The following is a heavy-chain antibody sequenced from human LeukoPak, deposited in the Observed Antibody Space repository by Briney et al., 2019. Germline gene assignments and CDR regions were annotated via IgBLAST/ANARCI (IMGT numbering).Heavy chain of an antibody. CDR2: INTDGNTR. J-gene: IGHJ4*02. D-gene: IGHD3-22*01. Sequence: PGRSLRLSCATSGFTFSTSWMHWVRQAPGKWLVWVSRINTDGNTRDYADSVKGRFTISRDNAKNTLYLQMNSLRAEDTAVYYCVRDMGYYDKVWGQGTLVTVSS. V-gene: IGHV3-74*01. CDR3: VRDMGYYDKV. CDR1: GFTFSTSW.